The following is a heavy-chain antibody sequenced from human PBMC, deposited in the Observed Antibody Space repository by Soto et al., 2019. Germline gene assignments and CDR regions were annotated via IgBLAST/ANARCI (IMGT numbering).Heavy chain of an antibody. CDR1: GGSFSGYY. V-gene: IGHV4-34*01. CDR3: ARGGGQWLIRFDP. D-gene: IGHD6-19*01. CDR2: INHSGST. Sequence: QVQLQQWGAGLLKPSETLSLTCAVYGGSFSGYYWSWIRQPPGKGLEWIGEINHSGSTNYNPSLTSRVTISVDTSKNQFSLKLSSVTAADTAVYYCARGGGQWLIRFDPWGQGTLVTVSS. J-gene: IGHJ5*02.